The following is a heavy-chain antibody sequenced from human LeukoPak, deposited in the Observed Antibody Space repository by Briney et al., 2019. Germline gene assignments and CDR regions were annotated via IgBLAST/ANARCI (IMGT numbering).Heavy chain of an antibody. J-gene: IGHJ4*02. CDR2: INDSGST. CDR3: ARGQSDMIQIL. Sequence: PSETLSLTCGVYGGSFSGYYWSWIRQPPGKGLEWIGEINDSGSTNYNPSLKSRVTISVDTSKNQFSLKLSSVTAADTAVYYCARGQSDMIQILRGEGTLVTVSS. D-gene: IGHD5-18*01. CDR1: GGSFSGYY. V-gene: IGHV4-34*01.